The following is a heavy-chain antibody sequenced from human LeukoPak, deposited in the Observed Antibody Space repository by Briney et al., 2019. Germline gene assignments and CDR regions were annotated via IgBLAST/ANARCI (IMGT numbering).Heavy chain of an antibody. D-gene: IGHD6-19*01. Sequence: GESLKISCKGSGYSFTSYWIGWVRQMPGNGLEWMGIIYPGDSDTRYSPSFQGQVTISADKSISTAYLQWSSLKASDTAMYYCARQYSSGWYGDWFDPWGQGTLVTVSS. CDR1: GYSFTSYW. CDR2: IYPGDSDT. J-gene: IGHJ5*02. V-gene: IGHV5-51*01. CDR3: ARQYSSGWYGDWFDP.